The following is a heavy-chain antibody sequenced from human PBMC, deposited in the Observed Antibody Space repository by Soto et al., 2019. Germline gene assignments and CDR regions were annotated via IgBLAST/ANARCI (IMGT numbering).Heavy chain of an antibody. V-gene: IGHV3-9*01. J-gene: IGHJ6*03. CDR2: ISWNSGNI. CDR1: GFTFADYA. CDR3: ACSRYYYYYMDV. D-gene: IGHD3-10*02. Sequence: GGSMGLSCAASGFTFADYAMHWVRQAPGKGLEWVSGISWNSGNIGYADSVKGRFTISRDNAKKSLYLQMNSLRAEDTALYYCACSRYYYYYMDVWGKGTTVTVSS.